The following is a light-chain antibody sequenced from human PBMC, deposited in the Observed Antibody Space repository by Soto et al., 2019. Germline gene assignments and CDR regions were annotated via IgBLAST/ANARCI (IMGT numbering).Light chain of an antibody. CDR2: KAS. J-gene: IGKJ2*01. CDR1: QSISTW. CDR3: QQYSAYSYT. V-gene: IGKV1-5*03. Sequence: DIQMTQSPSTLSVSVGDRVTITCRASQSISTWLDWYQQKPGKAPNLLLYKASTLQSGVPSRFSRSGSGTECTLPISRRQTDDFATYSCQQYSAYSYTFGQGTKVEIK.